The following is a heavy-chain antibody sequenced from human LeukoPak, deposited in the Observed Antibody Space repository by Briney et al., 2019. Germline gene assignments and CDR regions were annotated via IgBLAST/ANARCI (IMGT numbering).Heavy chain of an antibody. V-gene: IGHV1-18*01. D-gene: IGHD3-10*01. CDR2: ISAYNGNT. CDR3: ATRGREGYYYYYMDV. J-gene: IGHJ6*03. Sequence: ASVKVSCKASGYTFTSYGISWVRQAPGQGLEWMGWISAYNGNTNYAQKLQGRVTMTTDTSTSTAYMKLRSLRPDDTAVYYCATRGREGYYYYYMDVWGKGTTVTVSS. CDR1: GYTFTSYG.